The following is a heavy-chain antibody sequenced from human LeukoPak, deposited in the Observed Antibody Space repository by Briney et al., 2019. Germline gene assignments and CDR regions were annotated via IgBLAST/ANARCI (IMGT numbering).Heavy chain of an antibody. J-gene: IGHJ5*02. D-gene: IGHD3-10*01. CDR1: GFTFSSYS. CDR2: ISSSSSTI. Sequence: GGSLRLSCAASGFTFSSYSMNWVRQAPGKGLEWVSYISSSSSTIYYADSVKGRFTISRDNAKNSLYLQMNSLRAEDTAVYYCASRLRGNYYGSDNWFDPWGQGTLVTVSS. CDR3: ASRLRGNYYGSDNWFDP. V-gene: IGHV3-48*04.